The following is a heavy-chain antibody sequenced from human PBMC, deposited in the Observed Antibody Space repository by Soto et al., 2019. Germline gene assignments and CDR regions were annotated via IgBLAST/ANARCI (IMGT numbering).Heavy chain of an antibody. D-gene: IGHD6-13*01. CDR2: IYWDDDK. Sequence: QITLKESVPALVRPTQTLTLTCTFSGFSLSTSGVGVGWIRQPPGKALEWLALIYWDDDKRYSPSLKSRLTITKDTSKNQVVLTMTNMDPVDTATYYCAHSGSSSWYPYFDYWGQGTLVTVSS. CDR1: GFSLSTSGVG. J-gene: IGHJ4*02. CDR3: AHSGSSSWYPYFDY. V-gene: IGHV2-5*02.